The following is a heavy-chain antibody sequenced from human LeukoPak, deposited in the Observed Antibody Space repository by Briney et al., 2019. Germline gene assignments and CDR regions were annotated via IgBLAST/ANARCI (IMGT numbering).Heavy chain of an antibody. CDR1: GFTFSSYA. D-gene: IGHD3-3*01. CDR2: ISTTGSTI. J-gene: IGHJ4*02. V-gene: IGHV3-48*03. Sequence: GGSLRLSCAASGFTFSSYAMSWVRQAPGKGLEWVSYISTTGSTIYYADSVRGRFTISRDNAKNSLYLQMNSLRAEDTAVYYCARDRETIFGVGDFWGQGTLVTVSS. CDR3: ARDRETIFGVGDF.